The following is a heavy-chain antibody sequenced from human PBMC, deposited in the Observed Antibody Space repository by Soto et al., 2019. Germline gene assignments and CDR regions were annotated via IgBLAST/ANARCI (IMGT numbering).Heavy chain of an antibody. D-gene: IGHD1-26*01. V-gene: IGHV3-30*18. CDR1: GFTFSSYG. Sequence: GGSLRLSCAASGFTFSSYGMHWVRQAPGKGLEWVAVISYDGSNKYYADSVKGRFTISRDNSKNTLYLQMNSLRAEDTAVYYCAKDPRPWELLGGWFDPWGQGTLVTVSS. J-gene: IGHJ5*02. CDR2: ISYDGSNK. CDR3: AKDPRPWELLGGWFDP.